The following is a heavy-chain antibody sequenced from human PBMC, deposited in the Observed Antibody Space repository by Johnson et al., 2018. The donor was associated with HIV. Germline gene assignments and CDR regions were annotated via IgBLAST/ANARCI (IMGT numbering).Heavy chain of an antibody. J-gene: IGHJ3*02. V-gene: IGHV3-20*04. Sequence: VQLVESGGGVVRPGGSLRLSCVASGFTFDDYGMSWVRQAPGKGLEWVSGIYWNGGRTGYADSVKGRFTISSDNAKNSMYLQMNSLKTEDTAVYYCAREGDVLIWFGEQRTSHAFDIWGQGTMVTVSS. CDR1: GFTFDDYG. CDR2: IYWNGGRT. CDR3: AREGDVLIWFGEQRTSHAFDI. D-gene: IGHD3-10*01.